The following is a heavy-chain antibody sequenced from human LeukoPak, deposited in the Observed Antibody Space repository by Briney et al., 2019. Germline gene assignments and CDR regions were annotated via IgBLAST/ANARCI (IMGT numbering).Heavy chain of an antibody. V-gene: IGHV4-59*01. CDR2: IYYSGST. CDR3: ASRSGSYFDY. J-gene: IGHJ4*02. CDR1: GGSISSYY. Sequence: SETLSLTCTVSGGSISSYYWSWLRQPPGKGLEWIGYIYYSGSTNYNPSLKSRVTISVDTSKNQFSLKLTSVTAADTAVYYCASRSGSYFDYWGQGTLVTVSS. D-gene: IGHD6-19*01.